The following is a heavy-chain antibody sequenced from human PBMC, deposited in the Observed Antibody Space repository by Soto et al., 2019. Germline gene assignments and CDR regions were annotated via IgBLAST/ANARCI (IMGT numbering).Heavy chain of an antibody. Sequence: GGSLRLSGAASGFSFIHYWMHWVRQAPWKGLVWVSRISPDGITTTYADSVKGRFTISRDNAKSTLYLQMNSLTVEDGAVYYCADSWLPTSYWGPGTLVAVSS. CDR1: GFSFIHYW. CDR2: ISPDGITT. CDR3: ADSWLPTSY. D-gene: IGHD3-10*01. V-gene: IGHV3-74*01. J-gene: IGHJ1*01.